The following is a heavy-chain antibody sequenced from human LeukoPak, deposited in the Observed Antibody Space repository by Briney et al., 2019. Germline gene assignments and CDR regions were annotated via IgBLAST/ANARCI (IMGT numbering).Heavy chain of an antibody. CDR3: ARYPKHPLNAFDI. CDR1: GFTFSSYA. J-gene: IGHJ3*02. V-gene: IGHV3-64*01. Sequence: GGSLRLSCAASGFTFSSYAMHWVRQAPGKGLEYVSAISSNGGSTYYANSVKGRFTISRDNSKNTLYLQMGSLRAEDMAVYYCARYPKHPLNAFDIWGQGTMVTVSS. CDR2: ISSNGGST.